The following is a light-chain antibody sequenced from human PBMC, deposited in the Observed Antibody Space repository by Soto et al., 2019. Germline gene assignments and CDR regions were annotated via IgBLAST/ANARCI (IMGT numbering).Light chain of an antibody. CDR2: EVS. J-gene: IGLJ1*01. Sequence: QSALTQPASVSGSPGQSITIFCTGTSSDVGGYNYVSWYQQQSGEAPKLMIHEVSNRPSGVSNRFSGSKSGNTASLTISGLQAEDEADYYCSSYTSSRAYVFGIGTKVTGL. CDR3: SSYTSSRAYV. CDR1: SSDVGGYNY. V-gene: IGLV2-14*01.